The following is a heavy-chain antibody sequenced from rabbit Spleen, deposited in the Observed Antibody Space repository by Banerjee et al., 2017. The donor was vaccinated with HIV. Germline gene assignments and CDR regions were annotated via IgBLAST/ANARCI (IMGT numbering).Heavy chain of an antibody. J-gene: IGHJ6*01. D-gene: IGHD1-1*01. CDR2: ILTGGGNT. CDR1: GFSFSSSYW. CDR3: ARDTSSSFSSYGMDL. V-gene: IGHV1S40*01. Sequence: QSLEESGGDLVKPGASLTLTCTASGFSFSSSYWICWVRQAPGKGLEWIGCILTGGGNTYYASSAKGRFTISKTSSTTVTLQMTSLTAADTATYFCARDTSSSFSSYGMDLWGPGTLVTVS.